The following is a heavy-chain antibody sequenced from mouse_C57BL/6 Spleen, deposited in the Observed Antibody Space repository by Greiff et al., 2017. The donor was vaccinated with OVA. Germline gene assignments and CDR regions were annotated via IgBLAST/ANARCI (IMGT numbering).Heavy chain of an antibody. CDR1: GYSITSGYY. V-gene: IGHV3-6*01. CDR3: ASYDGYSLAWFAY. Sequence: ESGPGLVKPSQSLSLTCSVTGYSITSGYYWTWIRQFPGNKLEWMGYISYDGSNNYNPSLKNRISITRDTSKNQFFLKLNSVTTEDTATYYCASYDGYSLAWFAYWGQGTLVTVSA. D-gene: IGHD2-3*01. J-gene: IGHJ3*01. CDR2: ISYDGSN.